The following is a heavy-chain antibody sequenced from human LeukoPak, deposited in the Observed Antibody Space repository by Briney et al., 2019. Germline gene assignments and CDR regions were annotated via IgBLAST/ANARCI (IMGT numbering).Heavy chain of an antibody. CDR1: GFTVSSNY. V-gene: IGHV3-53*01. CDR3: ARVQRDGHNRGFDY. D-gene: IGHD5-24*01. CDR2: IYSGGST. Sequence: PGGSLRLSCAASGFTVSSNYMSWVRQAPGKGLEWVSLIYSGGSTYYADSVKGRFTISRDNSKNTLYLQMNSLRAEDTAVYYCARVQRDGHNRGFDYWGQGTLVTVSS. J-gene: IGHJ4*02.